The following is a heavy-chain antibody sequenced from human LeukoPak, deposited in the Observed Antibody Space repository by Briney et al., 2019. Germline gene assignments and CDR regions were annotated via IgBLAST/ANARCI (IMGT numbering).Heavy chain of an antibody. V-gene: IGHV4-34*01. CDR2: INHSGST. CDR1: GGSFSGYY. Sequence: SETLSLTCAVYGGSFSGYYWSWIRQPPGKGLEWIGEINHSGSTNYNPSLKSRVTISVDTSKNQFSLKLSSVTAADTAVYYCARGVSAVAVYYYYYMDVWGKGTTVTVSS. J-gene: IGHJ6*03. CDR3: ARGVSAVAVYYYYYMDV. D-gene: IGHD6-13*01.